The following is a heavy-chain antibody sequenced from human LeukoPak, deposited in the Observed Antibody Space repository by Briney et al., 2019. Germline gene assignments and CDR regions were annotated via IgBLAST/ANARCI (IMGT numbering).Heavy chain of an antibody. D-gene: IGHD6-19*01. Sequence: SETLSLTCTVSGGSISSGSYYWSWIRQPAGKGLEWIGRIYTSGSTNYNPSLKSRVTISINTSKNQFSLKLSSVTAADTAVYYCASPSSEQWVGQDYYFDYWGQGTLVTVSS. V-gene: IGHV4-61*02. CDR1: GGSISSGSYY. CDR2: IYTSGST. CDR3: ASPSSEQWVGQDYYFDY. J-gene: IGHJ4*02.